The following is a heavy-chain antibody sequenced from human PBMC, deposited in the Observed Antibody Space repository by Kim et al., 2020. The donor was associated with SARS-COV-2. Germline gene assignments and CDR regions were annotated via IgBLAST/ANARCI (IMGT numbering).Heavy chain of an antibody. J-gene: IGHJ4*02. Sequence: KGRFTNTRDNSKNRRYMKMNCLRAEDTAVYYCAKSIDYYGSAHFDYWGQGTLVTVSS. D-gene: IGHD3-10*01. V-gene: IGHV3-30*13. CDR3: AKSIDYYGSAHFDY.